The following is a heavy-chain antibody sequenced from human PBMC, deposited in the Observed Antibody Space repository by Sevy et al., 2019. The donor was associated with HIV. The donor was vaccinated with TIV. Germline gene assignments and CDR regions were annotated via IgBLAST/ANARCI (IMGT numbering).Heavy chain of an antibody. V-gene: IGHV3-30*18. J-gene: IGHJ4*02. CDR3: AKDYYYENRLDKYYFDY. CDR2: IRYDGTKR. D-gene: IGHD3-22*01. CDR1: GFSFSAYG. Sequence: GGSLRLSCEASGFSFSAYGMHWVRQAPGKGLEWVAVIRYDGTKRYSADSMKGRLTISRDNSKNTVFLQMNRLRVEDTAVYYAAKDYYYENRLDKYYFDYWGPGTRVTVSS.